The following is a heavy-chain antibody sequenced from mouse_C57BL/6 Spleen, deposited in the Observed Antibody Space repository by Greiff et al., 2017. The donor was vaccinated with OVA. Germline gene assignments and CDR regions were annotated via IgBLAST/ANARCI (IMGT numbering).Heavy chain of an antibody. D-gene: IGHD2-3*01. CDR1: GFTFSSYA. J-gene: IGHJ1*03. CDR3: ARGATYDYWYFDV. V-gene: IGHV5S21*01. Sequence: EVHLVESGEGLVKPGGSLKLSCAASGFTFSSYAMSWVRQTPEKRLEWVAYISSGGDYIYYADTVKGRFTISRDNARNTLYLQMSSLKSEDTAMYYCARGATYDYWYFDVWGTGTTVTVSS. CDR2: ISSGGDYI.